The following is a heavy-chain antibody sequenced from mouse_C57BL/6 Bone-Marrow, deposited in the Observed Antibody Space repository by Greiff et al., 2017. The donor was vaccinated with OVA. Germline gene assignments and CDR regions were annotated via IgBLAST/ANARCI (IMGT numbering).Heavy chain of an antibody. CDR1: GYTFTTYP. CDR3: AIYDGYYRGYFDV. J-gene: IGHJ1*03. Sequence: VQLQESGAELVKPGASVKMSCKASGYTFTTYPIEWMKQNHGKSLEWIGNFHPYNDDTKYNEKFKGKATLTVEKSSSTVYLELSRLTSDDSAVYYCAIYDGYYRGYFDVWGTGTTVTVSS. CDR2: FHPYNDDT. V-gene: IGHV1-47*01. D-gene: IGHD2-3*01.